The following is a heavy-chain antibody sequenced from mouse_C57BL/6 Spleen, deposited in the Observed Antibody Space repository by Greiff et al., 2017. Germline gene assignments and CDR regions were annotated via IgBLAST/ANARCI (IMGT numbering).Heavy chain of an antibody. J-gene: IGHJ3*01. Sequence: VQLQQSGAELVRPGASVKLSCKASGYTFTDYYINWVKQRPGQGLEWIARIYPGSGNTYYNEKFKGKATLTAEKSSSTAYMQLSSLTSEDSAVYFCARGGNYYGSSYVGFAYWGQGTLVTVSA. CDR3: ARGGNYYGSSYVGFAY. CDR2: IYPGSGNT. CDR1: GYTFTDYY. D-gene: IGHD1-1*01. V-gene: IGHV1-76*01.